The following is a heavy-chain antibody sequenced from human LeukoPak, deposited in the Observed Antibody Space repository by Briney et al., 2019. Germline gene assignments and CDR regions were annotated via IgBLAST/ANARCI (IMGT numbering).Heavy chain of an antibody. J-gene: IGHJ4*02. V-gene: IGHV4-4*02. CDR1: GGSISSSPW. D-gene: IGHD3-3*01. CDR3: AREGGFYRPLDY. CDR2: IYHDGNT. Sequence: PSETLSLTCAVSGGSISSSPWCSWVRQPPRKGLEWIGTIYHDGNTDYNPSLKSRLIMSVDLPENHISLKLTSVTAADMAVYYCAREGGFYRPLDYSGQGTLVTVSS.